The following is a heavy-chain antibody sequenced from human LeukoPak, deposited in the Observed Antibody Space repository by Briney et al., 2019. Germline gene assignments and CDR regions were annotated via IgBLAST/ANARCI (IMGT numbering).Heavy chain of an antibody. J-gene: IGHJ4*02. D-gene: IGHD3-10*01. CDR3: ARVGGRGSIGGDC. CDR1: GFTFSTYW. Sequence: GGSLRLSCAASGFTFSTYWMHWVRQAPGKGLVWVSRIKSDGSATTYADFVKGRFTVSRDNAEDTLYLQMSSLRAEDTAMYFCARVGGRGSIGGDCWGQGTLVTVSS. V-gene: IGHV3-74*03. CDR2: IKSDGSAT.